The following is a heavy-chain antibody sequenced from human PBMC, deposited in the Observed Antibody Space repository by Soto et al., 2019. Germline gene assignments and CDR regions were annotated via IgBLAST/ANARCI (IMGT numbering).Heavy chain of an antibody. J-gene: IGHJ4*02. CDR2: ISYDGRET. V-gene: IGHV3-30-3*01. D-gene: IGHD2-21*02. Sequence: GGSLRLSCAASGFTFSAYAFHWARQAPGKGLEWLSVISYDGRETHYADSVEGRFIISRDSSKKTAYLQMNSLRGDDTAVYFCATDPVAVTGSFIDSWGQGTLVTVSS. CDR3: ATDPVAVTGSFIDS. CDR1: GFTFSAYA.